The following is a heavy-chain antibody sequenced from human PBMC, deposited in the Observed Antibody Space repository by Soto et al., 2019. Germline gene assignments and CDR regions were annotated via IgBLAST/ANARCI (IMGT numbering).Heavy chain of an antibody. CDR2: IYYSGLT. V-gene: IGHV4-31*03. J-gene: IGHJ4*02. CDR1: VGSMSSEGYY. CDR3: ANGGYSNYVSFPASY. D-gene: IGHD4-4*01. Sequence: SETLSLTCTVSVGSMSSEGYYWSWIRQHPGKGLEWIGYIYYSGLTDYNPSLKSRLTISVDKSKNEFYLKMRSVTAADTAVYYCANGGYSNYVSFPASYWGRGTLVTVSS.